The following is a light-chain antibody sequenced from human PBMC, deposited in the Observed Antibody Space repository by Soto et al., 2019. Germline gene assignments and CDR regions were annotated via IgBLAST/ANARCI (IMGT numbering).Light chain of an antibody. Sequence: DIVLTQSPGSLSLSPGERATLSCRASQSLSSSYIAWYQQKPGQAPRLLISGASSRATGIPDRFSGSGSGTDLTLTISSLEPEDLAVYHCQQFHISQYAFGQGTKLEIK. CDR2: GAS. V-gene: IGKV3-20*01. CDR1: QSLSSSY. J-gene: IGKJ2*01. CDR3: QQFHISQYA.